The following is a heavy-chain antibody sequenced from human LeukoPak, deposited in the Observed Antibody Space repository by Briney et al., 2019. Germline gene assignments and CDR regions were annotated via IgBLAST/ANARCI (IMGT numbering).Heavy chain of an antibody. Sequence: SETLSLTCTISGGSVSDYYWSRIRQSPGKGLEWIGYIYHTGSTSYSPSLKGRVTISADTSQNQFSLKLSSVTAADTAVYYCARAGRKSRGVDIVRKKETGYYYYMDVWGKGTTVTVSS. CDR3: ARAGRKSRGVDIVRKKETGYYYYMDV. J-gene: IGHJ6*03. CDR1: GGSVSDYY. CDR2: IYHTGST. D-gene: IGHD2-15*01. V-gene: IGHV4-59*02.